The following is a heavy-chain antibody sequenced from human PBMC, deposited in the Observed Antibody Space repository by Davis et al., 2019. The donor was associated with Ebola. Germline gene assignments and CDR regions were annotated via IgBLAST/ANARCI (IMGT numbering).Heavy chain of an antibody. CDR1: GYTFTSYG. J-gene: IGHJ4*02. CDR2: IIPILGIA. V-gene: IGHV1-69*04. D-gene: IGHD2-2*01. Sequence: SVKVSCKASGYTFTSYGISWVRQAPGQGLEWMGRIIPILGIANYAQKFQGRVTITADKSTSTAYMELSSLRSEDTAVYYCARESRYQLLYVDYWGQGTLVTVSS. CDR3: ARESRYQLLYVDY.